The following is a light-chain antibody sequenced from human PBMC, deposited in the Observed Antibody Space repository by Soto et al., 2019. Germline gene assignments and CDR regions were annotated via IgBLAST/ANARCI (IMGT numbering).Light chain of an antibody. V-gene: IGLV2-14*03. CDR1: SSDVGGYNH. CDR3: SSYTSSITVV. Sequence: QSALTQPASVSGSPGQSITISCTGTSSDVGGYNHVSWHQQHPGKVPKLMIYDVSHRPSGVSNRFSGSKSGNTASLTISGLQAEDEADYYCSSYTSSITVVFGGGTKLTVL. J-gene: IGLJ2*01. CDR2: DVS.